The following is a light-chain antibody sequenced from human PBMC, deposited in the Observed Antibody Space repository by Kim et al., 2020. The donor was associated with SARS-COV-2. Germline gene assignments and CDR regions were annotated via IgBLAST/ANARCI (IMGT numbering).Light chain of an antibody. V-gene: IGKV3-20*01. CDR3: QQYRT. CDR2: GAS. J-gene: IGKJ2*01. Sequence: EIVLTQSPGTLSLSPGERATLSCRASQSVGSSYLAWYQQKPGQAPRLLIYGASSRATGIPDRFSGSGSGTDFTLTISRLEPEDFAVYYCQQYRTFGQGTKLEI. CDR1: QSVGSSY.